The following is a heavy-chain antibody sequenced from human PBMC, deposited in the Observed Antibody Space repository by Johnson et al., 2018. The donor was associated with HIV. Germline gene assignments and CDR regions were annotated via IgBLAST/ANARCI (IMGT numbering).Heavy chain of an antibody. CDR1: GFTVSSNY. Sequence: VQLVESGGGLVQPGGSLRLSCAASGFTVSSNYMSWVRQAPGKGLEWVSGINWNGGSTGYADSVKGRFTISRDNAKNSLYLRRNSLRVDDTAVYYCARGREDFWGQGTMVTVSP. CDR2: INWNGGST. CDR3: ARGREDF. J-gene: IGHJ3*01. V-gene: IGHV3-20*04. D-gene: IGHD1-26*01.